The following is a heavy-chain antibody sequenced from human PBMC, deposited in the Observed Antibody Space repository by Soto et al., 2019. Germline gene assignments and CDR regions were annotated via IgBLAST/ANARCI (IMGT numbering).Heavy chain of an antibody. J-gene: IGHJ3*02. Sequence: QVQLQQWGAGLLKPSETLSLTCAVYGGSFSGYYWSWIRQPPGKGLEWIGEINHSGSTNYNPSLKSRVTISVDTSKNQLSLKLSSVTAADTAVYYCTRASDMKDSSSLDIVVVVAANGGAFDIWGQGTMVTVSS. V-gene: IGHV4-34*01. CDR3: TRASDMKDSSSLDIVVVVAANGGAFDI. CDR2: INHSGST. CDR1: GGSFSGYY. D-gene: IGHD2-15*01.